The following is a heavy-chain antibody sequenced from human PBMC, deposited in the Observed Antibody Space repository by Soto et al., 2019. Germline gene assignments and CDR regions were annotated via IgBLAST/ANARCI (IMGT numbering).Heavy chain of an antibody. Sequence: QVQLVESGGGVVQPGRSLRLSCAAPGFTFSSYAMHWVRQAPGKGLEWVAVISYDGSNKYYADSVKGRFTISRDNSKNTLYLQMNSLRAEDTAVYYCAREHPSIAARSNFDYWGQGTLVTVSS. J-gene: IGHJ4*02. D-gene: IGHD6-6*01. CDR3: AREHPSIAARSNFDY. V-gene: IGHV3-30-3*01. CDR2: ISYDGSNK. CDR1: GFTFSSYA.